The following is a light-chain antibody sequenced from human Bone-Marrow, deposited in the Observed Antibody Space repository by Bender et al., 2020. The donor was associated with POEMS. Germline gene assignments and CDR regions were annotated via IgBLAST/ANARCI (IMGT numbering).Light chain of an antibody. Sequence: SYELTQSPSVSVSPGQTASITCSGDKLGDKYACWYQQKPGQSPVMFIYQDTKRPSGIPERFSGSKSGNTATLTISGTQAMDEADYYCQAWDTTTYVFGTATKVTVL. CDR3: QAWDTTTYV. J-gene: IGLJ1*01. CDR1: KLGDKY. V-gene: IGLV3-1*01. CDR2: QDT.